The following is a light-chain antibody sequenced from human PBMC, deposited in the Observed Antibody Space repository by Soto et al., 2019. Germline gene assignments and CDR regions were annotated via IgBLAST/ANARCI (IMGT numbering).Light chain of an antibody. Sequence: EIVFTQSPGTLSLSPGERATLSCRASQSVSNTYLAWYQQKPGQAPRLLIYDASSRATGIPDRFSGSGSGTDFTLTISRLEXEDFAVYYCQQYGRSPGLFTFGPGTKVDTK. CDR2: DAS. CDR3: QQYGRSPGLFT. V-gene: IGKV3-20*01. J-gene: IGKJ3*01. CDR1: QSVSNTY.